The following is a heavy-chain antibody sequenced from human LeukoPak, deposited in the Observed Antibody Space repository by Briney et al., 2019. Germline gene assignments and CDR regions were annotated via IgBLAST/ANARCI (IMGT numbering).Heavy chain of an antibody. D-gene: IGHD1-1*01. J-gene: IGHJ4*02. CDR2: ISSRGSTI. CDR3: ARESGRDFDY. Sequence: AGGSLRLSCTASGFTFNSYEMNWVRQAPGKGLECVSYISSRGSTIYYAVPVKGRFTISRDNVKNSLYLQMKSLRAEDTAVYCCARESGRDFDYWSQGTLVTVSS. CDR1: GFTFNSYE. V-gene: IGHV3-48*03.